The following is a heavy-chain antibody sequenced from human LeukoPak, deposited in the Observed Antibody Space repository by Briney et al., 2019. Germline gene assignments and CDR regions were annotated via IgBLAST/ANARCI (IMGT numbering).Heavy chain of an antibody. CDR2: MYTSGSA. Sequence: PSETLSLTCTVSGGSISSYYWSWIRQPAGKGLEWIGHMYTSGSANYNPSLKSRVTMSIDTSKSQFSLKLRSVTAADTAVFYCARWNYHGFDIWGQGTMVTVSS. J-gene: IGHJ3*02. CDR1: GGSISSYY. V-gene: IGHV4-4*07. D-gene: IGHD1-7*01. CDR3: ARWNYHGFDI.